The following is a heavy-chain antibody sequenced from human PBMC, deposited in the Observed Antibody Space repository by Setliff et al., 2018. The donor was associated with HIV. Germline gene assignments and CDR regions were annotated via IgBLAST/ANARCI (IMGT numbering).Heavy chain of an antibody. V-gene: IGHV1-2*02. D-gene: IGHD7-27*01. CDR3: ARDKTGDLWYFDS. CDR2: IGPNNGDT. CDR1: GGTFSSYA. Sequence: GASVKVSCKASGGTFSSYAISWVRQAPGQGLEWMGWIGPNNGDTNIPQRFRGRVTMTRDTSINTAYMEMSGLRSDDTAVYYCARDKTGDLWYFDSWGQGTLVTVSS. J-gene: IGHJ4*02.